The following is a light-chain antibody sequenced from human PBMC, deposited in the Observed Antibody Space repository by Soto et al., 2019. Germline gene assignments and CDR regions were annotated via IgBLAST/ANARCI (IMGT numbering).Light chain of an antibody. J-gene: IGLJ1*01. V-gene: IGLV2-8*02. CDR3: SSYAGSNNFV. CDR2: EVS. CDR1: SSDVGGYNY. Sequence: QSVLTQPPSASRSHGQSVTISCTGTSSDVGGYNYVSWYQQHPGKAPKLMIYEVSKRPSGVPDRFSGSKSGNTASLTVSGLQAEDEADYYCSSYAGSNNFVFGTGTKVTVL.